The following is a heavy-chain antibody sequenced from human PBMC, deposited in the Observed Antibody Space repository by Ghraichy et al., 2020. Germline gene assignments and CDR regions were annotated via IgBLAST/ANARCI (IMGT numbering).Heavy chain of an antibody. CDR1: GFTFSSYA. D-gene: IGHD1-1*01. CDR2: ISYDGSNK. CDR3: AETGDLEYSMDV. J-gene: IGHJ6*02. Sequence: GGSLRLSCAASGFTFSSYAMHWVRQAPGKGLEWVAVISYDGSNKYYADSVKGRFTIFRDNSKNTLYLQMNSLRAEDTAVYYCAETGDLEYSMDVWGQGTTVTVSS. V-gene: IGHV3-30*04.